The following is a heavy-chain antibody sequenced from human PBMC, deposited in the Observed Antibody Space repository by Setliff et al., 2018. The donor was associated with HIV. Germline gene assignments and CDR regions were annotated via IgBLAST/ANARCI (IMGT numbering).Heavy chain of an antibody. CDR3: ARLSTTSRDFDS. J-gene: IGHJ4*02. CDR1: YATISTADYY. V-gene: IGHV4-30-4*01. CDR2: VSYTGTT. D-gene: IGHD2-2*01. Sequence: SETLSLTCTASYATISTADYYWSWIRQPPGKGLEWIGFVSYTGTTHYNPSLKSRLTISIDASENQFSLKLSSVTAADTAVYYCARLSTTSRDFDSWGQGTLVTVSS.